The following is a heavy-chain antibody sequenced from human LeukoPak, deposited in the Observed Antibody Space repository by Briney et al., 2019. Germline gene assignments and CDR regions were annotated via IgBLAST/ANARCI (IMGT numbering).Heavy chain of an antibody. D-gene: IGHD1-26*01. Sequence: PGGSLRLSCAASGFTFSSYWMHWVRQAPAKGLDFVSAISANGRSTYYASSVKGRFTISRENSKNTLYLQMGSLRAEDLAVYYCARVGLGSGFDYWGQGTLVTVSS. CDR1: GFTFSSYW. J-gene: IGHJ4*02. V-gene: IGHV3-64*01. CDR2: ISANGRST. CDR3: ARVGLGSGFDY.